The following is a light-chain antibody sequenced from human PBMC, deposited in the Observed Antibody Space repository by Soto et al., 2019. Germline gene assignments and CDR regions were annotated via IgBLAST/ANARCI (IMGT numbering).Light chain of an antibody. Sequence: QSALTQPASVSGSPGQSITISRTGTSSDVGGYNYVSRYQQHPGKAPKLMIYDVSNRPSGVSNRFSGSKSGNTASLTISGLQAEDEADYYCSSYTSSSTLLYVFGTGTKVTVL. J-gene: IGLJ1*01. V-gene: IGLV2-14*01. CDR2: DVS. CDR3: SSYTSSSTLLYV. CDR1: SSDVGGYNY.